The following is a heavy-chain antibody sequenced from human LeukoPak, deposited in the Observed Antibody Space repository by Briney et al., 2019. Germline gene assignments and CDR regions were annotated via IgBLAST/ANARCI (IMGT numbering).Heavy chain of an antibody. V-gene: IGHV3-21*01. J-gene: IGHJ6*02. CDR2: ISSSSYI. Sequence: GGSLRLSCAASGFTFSSYSMDWVRQAPGKGLEWVSSISSSSYIYYADSVKGRFTISRDNAKNSLYLQMDSLRAEDTAVYYCARDKLLWFGDKTHYYYGMDVWGQGTTVTVSS. CDR3: ARDKLLWFGDKTHYYYGMDV. D-gene: IGHD3-10*01. CDR1: GFTFSSYS.